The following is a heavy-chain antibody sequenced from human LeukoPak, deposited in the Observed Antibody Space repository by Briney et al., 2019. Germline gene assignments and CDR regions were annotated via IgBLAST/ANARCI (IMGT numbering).Heavy chain of an antibody. D-gene: IGHD6-13*01. V-gene: IGHV2-5*02. Sequence: SGPTLVKPTQTLTLTCTFSGFSLSTSGVGVGWIRQPPGKALEWLAVIYWDDDKHYSPSLKSSLTITKDTSKNQVVLKMTNMDPVDTATYYCAHTRRGRQLGYNWLDSWGQGTLVTVSS. CDR3: AHTRRGRQLGYNWLDS. CDR2: IYWDDDK. CDR1: GFSLSTSGVG. J-gene: IGHJ5*01.